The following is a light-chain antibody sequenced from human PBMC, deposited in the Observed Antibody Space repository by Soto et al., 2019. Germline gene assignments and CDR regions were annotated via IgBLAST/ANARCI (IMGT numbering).Light chain of an antibody. V-gene: IGKV3-15*01. CDR1: QSFSSN. CDR2: GAS. Sequence: EIVMTQSPATLSVCPGERATLSCRASQSFSSNLAWFQHKPGQAPRLLIYGASTRATGIPARFSGSGSGTEFTLTISSLQSEDFAVYYCQQYNDWPRTFGQGTKVEI. CDR3: QQYNDWPRT. J-gene: IGKJ1*01.